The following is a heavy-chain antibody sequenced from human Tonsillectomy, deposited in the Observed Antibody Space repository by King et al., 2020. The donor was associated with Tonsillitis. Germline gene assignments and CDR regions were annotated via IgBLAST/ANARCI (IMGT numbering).Heavy chain of an antibody. J-gene: IGHJ4*02. CDR3: AKDPDGEWELLRTQTFDY. Sequence: VQLVESGGGVVQPGGSLRLSCAASGFTFSSYGMHWVRQAPGKGLEWVAFIRYDGSNKYYADSVKGRFTISRDNSKNTLYLQMNSLRAEDTAVYYCAKDPDGEWELLRTQTFDYWGQGTLVTVSS. CDR1: GFTFSSYG. CDR2: IRYDGSNK. V-gene: IGHV3-30*02. D-gene: IGHD1-26*01.